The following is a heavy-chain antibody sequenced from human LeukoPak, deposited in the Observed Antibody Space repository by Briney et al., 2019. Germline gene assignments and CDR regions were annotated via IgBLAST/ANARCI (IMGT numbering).Heavy chain of an antibody. D-gene: IGHD3-16*01. CDR3: AKSLYSYGIPY. CDR2: ISYDGSNK. J-gene: IGHJ4*02. CDR1: GFTFSSYA. V-gene: IGHV3-30*04. Sequence: GGSLRLSCAASGFTFSSYAMHWVRQAPGKGLEWVAVISYDGSNKYYADSVKGRFTISRDNSKNTLYLQMNSLRAEDTAVYYCAKSLYSYGIPYWGQGTLVTVSS.